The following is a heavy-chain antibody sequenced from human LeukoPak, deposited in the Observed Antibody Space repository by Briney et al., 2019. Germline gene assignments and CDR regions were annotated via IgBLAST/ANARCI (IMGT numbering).Heavy chain of an antibody. V-gene: IGHV1-2*02. J-gene: IGHJ4*02. Sequence: ASVKVSCKASGYTFTGYFIHWVRQAPGQGLEWMGWINPNSGGTHYAQNFQGRVTMTRDTSINTAYMELSSLISDDTAVFYCARGSRTSGLPDLDFWGQGTLVTVSS. CDR1: GYTFTGYF. CDR2: INPNSGGT. D-gene: IGHD1-1*01. CDR3: ARGSRTSGLPDLDF.